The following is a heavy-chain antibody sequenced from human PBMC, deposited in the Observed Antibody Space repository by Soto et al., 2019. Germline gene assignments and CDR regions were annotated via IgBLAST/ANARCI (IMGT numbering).Heavy chain of an antibody. D-gene: IGHD4-17*01. Sequence: GGSLRLSCAASGFTFSTYAMSWVRQAPGKGLEWVSTISGGGISTYSADSVKGRFTISRDNSKNTLFLQMNSLRAEDTAVYYCAKGTTGDYEPLFDYWGQGTLVTVSS. CDR2: ISGGGIST. V-gene: IGHV3-23*01. CDR3: AKGTTGDYEPLFDY. CDR1: GFTFSTYA. J-gene: IGHJ4*02.